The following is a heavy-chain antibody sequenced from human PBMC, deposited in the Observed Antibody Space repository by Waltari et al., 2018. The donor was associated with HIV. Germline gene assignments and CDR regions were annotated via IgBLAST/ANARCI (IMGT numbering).Heavy chain of an antibody. CDR3: ATCGGDCPEGWFDP. V-gene: IGHV1-45*02. CDR1: GYTFTYRY. J-gene: IGHJ5*02. CDR2: ITPFNGNT. Sequence: QMQLVQSGAEVKKTGSSVKVSCKASGYTFTYRYLHWVRQAPGQVLEWMGWITPFNGNTNYAQKFQDRVTITRDRSMSTAYMELSSLRSEDTAMYYCATCGGDCPEGWFDPWGQGTLVTVSS. D-gene: IGHD2-21*02.